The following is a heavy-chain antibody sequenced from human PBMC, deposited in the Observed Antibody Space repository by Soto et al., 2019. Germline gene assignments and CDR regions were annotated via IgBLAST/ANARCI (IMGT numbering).Heavy chain of an antibody. CDR1: GGSVSSGRYY. CDR3: ARTPLMVYGPFDI. J-gene: IGHJ3*02. CDR2: IYYSGST. V-gene: IGHV4-61*01. D-gene: IGHD2-8*01. Sequence: TETLSRTYTVSGGSVSSGRYYWSWIRQPPGKGLEWIGYIYYSGSTNYNPSLKSRVTISVDTSKNQFSLKLSSVTAADTAVYYCARTPLMVYGPFDIWGQGTMVTVSS.